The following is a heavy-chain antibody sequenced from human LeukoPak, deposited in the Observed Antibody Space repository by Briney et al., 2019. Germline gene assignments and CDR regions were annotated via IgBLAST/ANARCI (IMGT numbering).Heavy chain of an antibody. CDR3: ARGEGARDGYNYAGPFYFDY. J-gene: IGHJ4*01. CDR2: INHSGST. CDR1: GGPFSDYY. Sequence: SETLSLTCAVYGGPFSDYYWSWIRQPPGKGLEWLGKINHSGSTNYSPSLKSRVTISIDTSKNQFSLKLNSMTAADTAVYYCARGEGARDGYNYAGPFYFDYWGHGTLVTVSS. V-gene: IGHV4-34*01. D-gene: IGHD5-24*01.